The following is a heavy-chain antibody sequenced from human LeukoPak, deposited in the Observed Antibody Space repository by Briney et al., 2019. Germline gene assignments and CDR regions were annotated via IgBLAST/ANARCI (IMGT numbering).Heavy chain of an antibody. CDR3: ARASGDYRFQAPHWFDP. CDR1: GGSISHYY. D-gene: IGHD2-21*02. V-gene: IGHV4-4*07. J-gene: IGHJ5*02. Sequence: SETLSLTCTVSGGSISHYYWTWIRQPAGKGLEWIGRIYSSGDTNYNPSLTSRVTMSVDTSKSQFSLELRSVTAADTAVYYCARASGDYRFQAPHWFDPWGQGTQVTVSS. CDR2: IYSSGDT.